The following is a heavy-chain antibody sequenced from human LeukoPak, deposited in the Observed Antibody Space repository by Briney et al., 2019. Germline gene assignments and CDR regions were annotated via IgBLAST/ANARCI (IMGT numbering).Heavy chain of an antibody. D-gene: IGHD2-21*02. J-gene: IGHJ4*02. CDR2: IIPIFGTA. V-gene: IGHV1-69*01. CDR1: GGTFSSYA. CDR3: ARDQGYCGGDCYSTFDY. Sequence: SVKVSCKASGGTFSSYAISWVRQAPGQGLEWMGGIIPIFGTANYAQKFQGRVTITADESTSAAYMELSSLRSEDTAVYYCARDQGYCGGDCYSTFDYWGQGTLVTVSS.